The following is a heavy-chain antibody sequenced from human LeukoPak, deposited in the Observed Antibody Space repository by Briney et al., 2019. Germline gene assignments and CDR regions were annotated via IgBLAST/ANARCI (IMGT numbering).Heavy chain of an antibody. CDR2: IYYTGST. J-gene: IGHJ4*02. CDR3: AREVEYSTTWARFDY. CDR1: GASFSSFY. V-gene: IGHV4-59*01. Sequence: SETLSLTCTVSGASFSSFYWSWIRQPPGKGLEWIGYIYYTGSTNYNPSLKSRVTISVDTSKNQFSPKLSSVTAADKAVYYCAREVEYSTTWARFDYWGQGTLVTVSS. D-gene: IGHD6-13*01.